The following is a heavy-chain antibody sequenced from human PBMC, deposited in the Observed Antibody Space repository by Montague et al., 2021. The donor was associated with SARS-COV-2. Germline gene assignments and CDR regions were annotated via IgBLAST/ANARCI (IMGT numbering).Heavy chain of an antibody. D-gene: IGHD3-9*01. CDR2: VNQSGGT. Sequence: SETLSLTCAVLGGSLSNNYWTWVRQPPGKGLEWIGEVNQSGGTTXYNPSLKGRVKISVDRSSNQMSLNLESVTAADTAVYYCARVLLYFEGFDSWGPGILVAVSS. J-gene: IGHJ4*02. V-gene: IGHV4-34*01. CDR3: ARVLLYFEGFDS. CDR1: GGSLSNNY.